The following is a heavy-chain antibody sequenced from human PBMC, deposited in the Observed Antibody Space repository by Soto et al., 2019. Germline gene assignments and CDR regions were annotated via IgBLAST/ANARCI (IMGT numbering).Heavy chain of an antibody. CDR1: GFTFSSYA. V-gene: IGHV3-30-3*01. Sequence: GGSLRLSCAASGFTFSSYAMHWVRQAPGKGLEWVAVISYDGSNKYYADSVKGRFTISRDNSKSTLYLQMNSLRAEDTAVYYCARDGYNYHYWGQGTLVTVSS. J-gene: IGHJ4*02. CDR3: ARDGYNYHY. D-gene: IGHD5-12*01. CDR2: ISYDGSNK.